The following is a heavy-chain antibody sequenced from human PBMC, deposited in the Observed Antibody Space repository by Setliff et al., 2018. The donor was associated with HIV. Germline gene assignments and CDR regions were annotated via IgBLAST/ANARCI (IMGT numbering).Heavy chain of an antibody. Sequence: ASVKVSCKASGYTFSVRYIHWVRQAPGQGLEWMGWLNPNGGETNFAHKFQGRVTLTSDTSISTAYMELLRLRSDDTSVFYCVRGGDYCSSTSCYDPFDSWGQGTPVTVSS. CDR1: GYTFSVRY. CDR3: VRGGDYCSSTSCYDPFDS. V-gene: IGHV1-2*02. D-gene: IGHD2-2*01. J-gene: IGHJ4*02. CDR2: LNPNGGET.